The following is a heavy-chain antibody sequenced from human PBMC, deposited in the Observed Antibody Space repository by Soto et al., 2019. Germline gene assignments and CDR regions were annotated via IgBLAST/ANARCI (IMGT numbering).Heavy chain of an antibody. V-gene: IGHV3-23*01. Sequence: EVQLLESAGGLLQPGGSLRLSCAASGFTFSSYAMSWVRQAPGKGLEWVSGMSGNGGSAYYADSGKGRFTISRDNSKKTLYLQMNSLRAEDTAVYYCAKGPIFGVENIYDYWGQGTLVTVSS. J-gene: IGHJ4*02. CDR2: MSGNGGSA. CDR3: AKGPIFGVENIYDY. D-gene: IGHD3-3*01. CDR1: GFTFSSYA.